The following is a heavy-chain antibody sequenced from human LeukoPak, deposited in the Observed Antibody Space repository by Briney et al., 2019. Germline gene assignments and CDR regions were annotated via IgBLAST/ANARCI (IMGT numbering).Heavy chain of an antibody. J-gene: IGHJ4*02. D-gene: IGHD5-18*01. Sequence: PGGSLRLSCAASKFTFSNYAINWVRQAPGKGLEWVSSVSGSGYRTYYADSVRGRFTISRDNSKNTLYLQMNSLRAEDTAVYYCARGRGGYSYVADYWGQGTLVTVSS. CDR3: ARGRGGYSYVADY. CDR2: VSGSGYRT. V-gene: IGHV3-23*01. CDR1: KFTFSNYA.